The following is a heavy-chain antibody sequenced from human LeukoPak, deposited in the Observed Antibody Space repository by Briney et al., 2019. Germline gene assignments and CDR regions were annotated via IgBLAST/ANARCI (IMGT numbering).Heavy chain of an antibody. CDR2: GSSSSSYK. V-gene: IGHV3-21*01. Sequence: GGSLRLSCAVSGFTFSTYSMNWVRQAPGKGLEWVSSGSSSSSYKDYADSVKGRFTISRDNAKNSLYLQMNSLGAGDTAVYYCARGQVDSSGYSPWAFDIWGQGTMVTVSS. D-gene: IGHD3-22*01. CDR1: GFTFSTYS. J-gene: IGHJ3*02. CDR3: ARGQVDSSGYSPWAFDI.